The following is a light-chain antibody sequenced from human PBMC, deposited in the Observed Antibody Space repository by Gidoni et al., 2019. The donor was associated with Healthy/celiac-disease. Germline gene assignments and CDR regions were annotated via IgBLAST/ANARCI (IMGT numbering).Light chain of an antibody. V-gene: IGKV3-20*01. Sequence: EIVLTQSPGTLSLSPGERTPLSCRASQSVSSSYLAWYQQKPGQAPRLLIDGASSRATGIPDRFSGSGSGTDFTLTISRLEPEDFAVYYCQQYGSSKFTFGPGTKVDIK. CDR1: QSVSSSY. CDR3: QQYGSSKFT. CDR2: GAS. J-gene: IGKJ3*01.